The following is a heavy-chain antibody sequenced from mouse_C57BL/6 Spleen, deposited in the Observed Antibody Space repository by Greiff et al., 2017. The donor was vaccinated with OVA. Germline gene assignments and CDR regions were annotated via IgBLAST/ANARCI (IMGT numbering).Heavy chain of an antibody. CDR1: GFTFSDYG. CDR3: AREPHYGSSYAMDY. CDR2: ISSGSSTI. V-gene: IGHV5-17*01. D-gene: IGHD1-1*01. Sequence: EVKLVESGGGLVKPGGSLKLSCAASGFTFSDYGMHWVRQAPEKGLEWVAYISSGSSTIYYADTVKGRFTISRDNAKNTLFLQMTSLRSEDTAMYYCAREPHYGSSYAMDYWGQGTSVTVSS. J-gene: IGHJ4*01.